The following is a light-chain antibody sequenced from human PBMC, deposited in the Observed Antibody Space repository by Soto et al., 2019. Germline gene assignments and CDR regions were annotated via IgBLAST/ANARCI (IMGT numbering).Light chain of an antibody. J-gene: IGLJ1*01. CDR1: SSNLGDNT. CDR2: SYD. Sequence: QSVLTQPPSASGTPGQRVTISCSTSSSNLGDNTVNWYQHVPGTAPKLLIYSYDQRPSGVPDRFSGSRSGTSASLAISGLQSEDEADYYCAACDATLDGYVFGTGTKLTVL. V-gene: IGLV1-44*01. CDR3: AACDATLDGYV.